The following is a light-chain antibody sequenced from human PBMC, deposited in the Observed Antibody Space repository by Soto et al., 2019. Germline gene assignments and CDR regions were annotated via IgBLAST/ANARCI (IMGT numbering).Light chain of an antibody. CDR3: SSYTNINTRACV. CDR2: EVS. Sequence: QSALTQPASVSGSPGQSITISCTGTSGDVGGYKYVSWYQQHPGKAPKLIIYEVSNRPSGVSNRFSGSKSGNTASLTISGLQAEDEAEYYCSSYTNINTRACVFGTGTKLTVL. J-gene: IGLJ1*01. CDR1: SGDVGGYKY. V-gene: IGLV2-14*01.